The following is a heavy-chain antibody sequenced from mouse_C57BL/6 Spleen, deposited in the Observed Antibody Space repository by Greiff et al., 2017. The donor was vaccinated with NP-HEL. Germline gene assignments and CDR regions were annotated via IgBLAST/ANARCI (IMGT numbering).Heavy chain of an antibody. CDR2: ISDGGSYT. V-gene: IGHV5-4*03. CDR3: ARAPSTMVTGWFAY. Sequence: EVKLVESGGGLVKPGGSLKLSCAASGFTFSSYAMSWVRQTPEKRLEWVATISDGGSYTSYPDNVKGRFTISRDNAKNNLYLQMSHLKSEDTAMYYCARAPSTMVTGWFAYWGQGTLVTVSA. CDR1: GFTFSSYA. D-gene: IGHD2-2*01. J-gene: IGHJ3*01.